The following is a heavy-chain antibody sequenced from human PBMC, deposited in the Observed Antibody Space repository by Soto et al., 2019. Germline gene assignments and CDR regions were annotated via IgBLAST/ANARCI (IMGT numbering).Heavy chain of an antibody. D-gene: IGHD6-19*01. Sequence: GSLSLSCAASGFSFSSYAMSWVRQAPGKGLEWVSAISGSGGSTYYADSVKGRFTISRDNSKNTLYLQMNSLRAEDTAVYYCAKGLHSSGWFPDAFDIWGQGTMVTV. CDR3: AKGLHSSGWFPDAFDI. CDR2: ISGSGGST. J-gene: IGHJ3*02. CDR1: GFSFSSYA. V-gene: IGHV3-23*01.